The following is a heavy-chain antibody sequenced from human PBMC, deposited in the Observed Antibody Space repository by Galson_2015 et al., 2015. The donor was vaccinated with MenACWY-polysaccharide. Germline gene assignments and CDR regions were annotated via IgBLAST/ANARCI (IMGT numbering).Heavy chain of an antibody. CDR1: GFTFSSYW. CDR3: ARAGVAAATTALRYFYYYYMDV. J-gene: IGHJ6*03. Sequence: SLRLSCAASGFTFSSYWMSWVRQAPGKGLEWVANIKQDGSEKYYVDSVKGRFTISRDNAKNSLYLQMNSLRAEDTAVYYCARAGVAAATTALRYFYYYYMDVWGKGTTVTVSS. CDR2: IKQDGSEK. V-gene: IGHV3-7*01. D-gene: IGHD6-13*01.